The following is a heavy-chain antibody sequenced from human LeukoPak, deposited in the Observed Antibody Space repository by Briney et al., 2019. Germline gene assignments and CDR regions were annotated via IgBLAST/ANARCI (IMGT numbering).Heavy chain of an antibody. Sequence: AASVKVSCKASGYTFPGYYMHWVRQAPGQGLEWMGWINPNSCGTNYAQKFQGRVTMTRDTSISTAYMELSRLRSDDTAVYYCAREHSSSSGKVFDYWGQGTLVTVSS. V-gene: IGHV1-2*02. CDR1: GYTFPGYY. J-gene: IGHJ4*02. CDR2: INPNSCGT. CDR3: AREHSSSSGKVFDY. D-gene: IGHD6-6*01.